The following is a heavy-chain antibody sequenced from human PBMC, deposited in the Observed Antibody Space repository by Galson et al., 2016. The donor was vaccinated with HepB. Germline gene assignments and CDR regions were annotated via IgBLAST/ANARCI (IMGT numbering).Heavy chain of an antibody. CDR3: ARLVGGGAGWFDP. Sequence: SETLSLTCTVSGGSINSSTYYWGWIRQPPGKGLEWIGTIYYNGITYYNPSLKSRVTMSVDTSNNQFSLKVTSVTAADTAVHYCARLVGGGAGWFDPWGQGTLVTVSS. CDR2: IYYNGIT. CDR1: GGSINSSTYY. V-gene: IGHV4-39*07. D-gene: IGHD2-21*01. J-gene: IGHJ5*02.